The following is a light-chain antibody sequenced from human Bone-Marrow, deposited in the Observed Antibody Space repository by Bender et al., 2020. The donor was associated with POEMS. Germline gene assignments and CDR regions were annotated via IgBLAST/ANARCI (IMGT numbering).Light chain of an antibody. V-gene: IGLV1-47*01. Sequence: QAVLTQPPSASASPGQRVTISCSVSTPNIRDSYIYWYQQLPEMAPKLLIYTNNQRPSGVPDRISASKSGTSGSLVIRGLRSEDDADYYCATSLTGLWVFGGGTKMTVL. J-gene: IGLJ3*02. CDR3: ATSLTGLWV. CDR1: TPNIRDSY. CDR2: TNN.